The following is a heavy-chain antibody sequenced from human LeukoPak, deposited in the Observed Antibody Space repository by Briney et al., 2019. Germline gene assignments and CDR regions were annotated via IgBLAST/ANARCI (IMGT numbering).Heavy chain of an antibody. D-gene: IGHD5-18*01. V-gene: IGHV1-69*04. CDR2: IIPILGIA. Sequence: ASVKVSCKASGGTFSSYAISWVRQAPGQGLEWMGRIIPILGIANYAQKFQGRVTITADKSTSTAYMELSSLGSEDTAVYYCARGSGYSYGYFRSVGGIDYWGQGTLVTVSS. CDR3: ARGSGYSYGYFRSVGGIDY. CDR1: GGTFSSYA. J-gene: IGHJ4*02.